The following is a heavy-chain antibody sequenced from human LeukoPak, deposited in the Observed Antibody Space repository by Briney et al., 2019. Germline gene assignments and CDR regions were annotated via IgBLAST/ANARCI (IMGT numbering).Heavy chain of an antibody. J-gene: IGHJ3*02. V-gene: IGHV4-39*01. CDR3: ARLLPYCSSTSCYGFVAFDI. CDR2: IFYSGIT. D-gene: IGHD2-2*01. Sequence: SETLSLTCNVSGGSMSNIYYWGWIRQPPGKGLEWIGNIFYSGITYYNPSLRSRVTIAIDTSKNQFSLKLSSVTAADTAVYYCARLLPYCSSTSCYGFVAFDIWGQGTMVTVSS. CDR1: GGSMSNIYY.